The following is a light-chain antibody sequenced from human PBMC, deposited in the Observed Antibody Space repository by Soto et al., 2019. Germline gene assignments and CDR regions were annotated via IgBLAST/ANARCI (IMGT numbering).Light chain of an antibody. CDR3: QQDHDYPRT. V-gene: IGKV1-6*01. CDR2: AAT. J-gene: IGKJ1*01. CDR1: QDISKD. Sequence: AIQMTQSPSSLSASVGDRVIITCRASQDISKDLGWYQQKPGKAPKFLIYAATSTQSGVPSTFSGSGFGTDFTLTISSLQPEDFATYYCQQDHDYPRTFCQGTKV.